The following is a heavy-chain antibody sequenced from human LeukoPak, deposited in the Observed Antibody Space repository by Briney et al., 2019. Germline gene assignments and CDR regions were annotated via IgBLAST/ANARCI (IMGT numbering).Heavy chain of an antibody. D-gene: IGHD3-3*01. CDR2: ISYDGSNK. Sequence: PGGSLRLSCAASGFTFSSYAMHWVRQAPGKGLEWVAVISYDGSNKYYADSVKGRFTISRDNSKNTLYLQMNSLRAEDTAVYYSARDLARYYDFWSGYSWFDPWGQGTLVTVSS. V-gene: IGHV3-30*01. CDR3: ARDLARYYDFWSGYSWFDP. CDR1: GFTFSSYA. J-gene: IGHJ5*02.